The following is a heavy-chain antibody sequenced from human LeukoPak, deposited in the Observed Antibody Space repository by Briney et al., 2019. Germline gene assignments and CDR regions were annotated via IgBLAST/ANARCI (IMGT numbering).Heavy chain of an antibody. D-gene: IGHD3-22*01. Sequence: GGSLRLSCAASGFTFSSYAMHWVRQAPGKGLEWVAVISYDGSNKYYADSVKGRFTISRDNSKNTLYLQMNSLRAEDTAVYYCAKRSFPGSGYSYSSDYWGQGTLVTVSS. J-gene: IGHJ4*02. CDR3: AKRSFPGSGYSYSSDY. CDR2: ISYDGSNK. CDR1: GFTFSSYA. V-gene: IGHV3-30-3*02.